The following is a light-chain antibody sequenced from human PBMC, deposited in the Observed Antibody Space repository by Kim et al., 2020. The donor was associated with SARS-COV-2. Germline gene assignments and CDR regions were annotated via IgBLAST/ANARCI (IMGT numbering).Light chain of an antibody. CDR2: QDS. J-gene: IGLJ2*01. CDR1: KLGDKY. V-gene: IGLV3-1*01. CDR3: QAWDSSTAV. Sequence: SYELTQPPSVSVSPGQTASITCSGDKLGDKYACWYQQKQGQSPVLVIYQDSKRPSGIPERFSGSNSGNTATLTISGTQAMDEADYCCQAWDSSTAVFGGGTKLTVL.